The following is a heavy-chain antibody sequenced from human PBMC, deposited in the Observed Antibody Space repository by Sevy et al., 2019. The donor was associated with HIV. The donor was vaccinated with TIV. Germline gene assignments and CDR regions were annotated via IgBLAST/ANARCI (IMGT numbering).Heavy chain of an antibody. Sequence: GGSLRLSCAASGFSFSTYCMHWVRQAPGKGLEWVANIKQDKSEKYYVSSVKGRFTISRDNAQNSVYLEMNSLSLEDTAIYYCAKGNSRSFDYWGQGTLVTVSS. CDR1: GFSFSTYC. V-gene: IGHV3-7*01. CDR3: AKGNSRSFDY. J-gene: IGHJ4*02. D-gene: IGHD1-26*01. CDR2: IKQDKSEK.